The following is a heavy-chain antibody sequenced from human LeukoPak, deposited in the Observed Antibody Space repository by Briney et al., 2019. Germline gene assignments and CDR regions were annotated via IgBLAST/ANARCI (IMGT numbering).Heavy chain of an antibody. J-gene: IGHJ4*02. CDR3: ARVYYDGSGYNFDY. CDR1: GGSISRHY. Sequence: SETLSLTCTVSGGSISRHYWNWIRQPPGKGLEWIGYIYYSGSTNYNPSLKSRVAISADTSKNQFSLRLSSVTAADTAVFYCARVYYDGSGYNFDYWGLGTLVTVSS. CDR2: IYYSGST. V-gene: IGHV4-59*11. D-gene: IGHD3-22*01.